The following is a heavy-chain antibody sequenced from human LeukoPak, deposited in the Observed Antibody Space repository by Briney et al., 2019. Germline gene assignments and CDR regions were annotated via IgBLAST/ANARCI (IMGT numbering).Heavy chain of an antibody. CDR1: GFTFSTYW. D-gene: IGHD3-22*01. CDR3: ARDSALHYYDSSGSPMTNFDY. V-gene: IGHV3-74*01. Sequence: GGSLRLSCAASGFTFSTYWMYWVRQAPGKGLVWVSHTNSDGSSTSYADSVKGRFTISRDNSKNTLYLQMNSLRAEDTAVYYCARDSALHYYDSSGSPMTNFDYWGQGTLVTVSS. CDR2: TNSDGSST. J-gene: IGHJ4*02.